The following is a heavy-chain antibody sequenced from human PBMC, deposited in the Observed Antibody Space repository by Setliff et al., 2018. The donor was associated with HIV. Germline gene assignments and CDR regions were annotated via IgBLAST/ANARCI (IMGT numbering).Heavy chain of an antibody. D-gene: IGHD3-9*01. J-gene: IGHJ4*02. CDR1: GGSISSSSYY. CDR3: ASRYYDILTGSEGFDY. CDR2: ICYSGST. Sequence: SETLSLTCTVSGGSISSSSYYWGWIRQPPGKGLEWIGSICYSGSTCYNPSLRSRLTISVDTSKTQFSLKLSSVTAADTAVYYCASRYYDILTGSEGFDYWGQGTLVTVSS. V-gene: IGHV4-39*01.